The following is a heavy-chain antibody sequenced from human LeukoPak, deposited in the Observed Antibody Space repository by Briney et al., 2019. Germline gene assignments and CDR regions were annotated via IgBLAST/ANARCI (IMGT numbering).Heavy chain of an antibody. CDR1: GGSISSGSYY. CDR2: IYTSGST. Sequence: SETLSLTCTVSGGSISSGSYYWSWIRQPAGKGLEWIGRIYTSGSTNYNPSLKSRATISVDTSKNQFSLKVSSVTVADMATFYCARLQHPNRYIDVWGKGITVSISS. V-gene: IGHV4-61*02. D-gene: IGHD2-8*01. J-gene: IGHJ6*03. CDR3: ARLQHPNRYIDV.